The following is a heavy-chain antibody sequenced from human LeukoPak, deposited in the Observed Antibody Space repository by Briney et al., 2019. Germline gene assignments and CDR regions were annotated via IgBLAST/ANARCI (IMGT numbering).Heavy chain of an antibody. Sequence: PSETLSLTCTVSGGSISSTSYYWGWIRQPPGKGLEWIGIIYYSGSTYYNPSLKSRVTISVDTSKNQFSLELSSVTAADTAVYHCARSPAGVWYFDLWGRGTLVTVSS. J-gene: IGHJ2*01. CDR2: IYYSGST. D-gene: IGHD3-10*01. CDR1: GGSISSTSYY. V-gene: IGHV4-39*01. CDR3: ARSPAGVWYFDL.